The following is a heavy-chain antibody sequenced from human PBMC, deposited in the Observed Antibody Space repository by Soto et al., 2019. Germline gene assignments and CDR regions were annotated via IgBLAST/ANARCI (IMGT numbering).Heavy chain of an antibody. J-gene: IGHJ6*02. CDR3: ARDPSYYGMDV. Sequence: ASVKISCKASGYTFPSYAMHVVRQAPGQRLEWMGWINAGNGNTKYSQKFQGRVTITRDTSASTAYMELSSLRSEDTAVYYCARDPSYYGMDVWGQGTTVTVSS. V-gene: IGHV1-3*01. CDR2: INAGNGNT. CDR1: GYTFPSYA.